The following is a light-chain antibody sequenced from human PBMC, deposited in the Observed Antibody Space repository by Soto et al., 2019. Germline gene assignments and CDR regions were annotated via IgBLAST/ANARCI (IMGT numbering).Light chain of an antibody. CDR3: SSYPSSSTLV. Sequence: QSVLTHPPSASGTPGQRVTIPCSGSSSNIGSNYVYWYQQLPGTAPKLLIYRNNQRPSGVPDRFSGSKSGTSASLAISGLRSEDEADYYCSSYPSSSTLVFGTGTKVTVL. CDR2: RNN. J-gene: IGLJ1*01. V-gene: IGLV1-47*01. CDR1: SSNIGSNY.